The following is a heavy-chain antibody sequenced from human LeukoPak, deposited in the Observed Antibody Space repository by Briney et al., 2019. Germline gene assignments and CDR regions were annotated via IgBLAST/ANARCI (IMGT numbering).Heavy chain of an antibody. Sequence: GGSLRLSCAASGFTFSSYAMHWVRQAPGKGLEWVAVISYDGSNKYYADSVKGRFTISRDNSKNTLYLQMNSLRAEDTAVYYCARKRITMVRGVTPPFDYWGQGTLVTVSS. CDR1: GFTFSSYA. V-gene: IGHV3-30-3*01. D-gene: IGHD3-10*01. CDR2: ISYDGSNK. J-gene: IGHJ4*02. CDR3: ARKRITMVRGVTPPFDY.